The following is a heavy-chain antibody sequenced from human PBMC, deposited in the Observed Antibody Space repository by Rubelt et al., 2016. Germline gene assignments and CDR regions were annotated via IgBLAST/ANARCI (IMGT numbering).Heavy chain of an antibody. J-gene: IGHJ4*02. CDR3: ARDPMGVGSNSYFDY. CDR2: INHSGST. CDR1: GGSFSGYY. Sequence: QVQLQQWGAGLLKPSETLSLTCAVYGGSFSGYYWSWIRQPPGKGLEWIGEINHSGSTNYNPSLKRRVTISVDTSKNLLVLRLTSVTAADTAVYYCARDPMGVGSNSYFDYWGQGALVTVSS. D-gene: IGHD1-26*01. V-gene: IGHV4-34*01.